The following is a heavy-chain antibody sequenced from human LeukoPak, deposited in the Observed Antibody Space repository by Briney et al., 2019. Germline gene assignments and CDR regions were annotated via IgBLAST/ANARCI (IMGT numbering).Heavy chain of an antibody. CDR3: ARGKYSSSPNDY. V-gene: IGHV4-59*01. J-gene: IGHJ4*02. CDR2: IYYSGST. Sequence: ASETLSLTCTVSGGSISSYYWSWIRQPPGKGLEWIGYIYYSGSTNYNPSLKSRVTISVDTSKNQFSLKLSSVTAADTAVYYCARGKYSSSPNDYWGQGTLVTVSS. CDR1: GGSISSYY. D-gene: IGHD6-6*01.